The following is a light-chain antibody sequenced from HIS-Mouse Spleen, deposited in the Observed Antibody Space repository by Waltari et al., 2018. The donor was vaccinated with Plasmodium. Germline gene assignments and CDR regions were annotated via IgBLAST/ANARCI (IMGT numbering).Light chain of an antibody. V-gene: IGKV3-15*01. CDR1: PSVSSN. J-gene: IGKJ3*01. CDR2: GAS. Sequence: EIVMTQSPATLSVSPGERATLSCRASPSVSSNLAWYKQKPGQAPRLLMYGASTRATGIPARFSGSGSGTEFTLTISSLQSEDFAVYYCQQYNNWSFTFGPGTKVDIK. CDR3: QQYNNWSFT.